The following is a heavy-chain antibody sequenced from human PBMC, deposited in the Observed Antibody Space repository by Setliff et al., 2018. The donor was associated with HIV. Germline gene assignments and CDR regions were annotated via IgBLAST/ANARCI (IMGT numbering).Heavy chain of an antibody. CDR1: GDSISSSSYY. J-gene: IGHJ4*02. Sequence: PSETLSLTCSVSGDSISSSSYYWGWIRQPPGKGLEWIGSTYYSGSTYYNPSLNSRVTISVDASKNQFSLKLSSVTAADTAVYYCASLPPLYDSSGYYFDYWGQGTLVTVSS. CDR2: TYYSGST. CDR3: ASLPPLYDSSGYYFDY. D-gene: IGHD3-22*01. V-gene: IGHV4-39*01.